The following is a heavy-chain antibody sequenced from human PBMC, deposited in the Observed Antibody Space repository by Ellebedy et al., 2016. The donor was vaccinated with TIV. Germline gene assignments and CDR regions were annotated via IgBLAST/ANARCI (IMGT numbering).Heavy chain of an antibody. V-gene: IGHV3-33*01. Sequence: GESLNISCAASGLAFSRYGLHWTRQAPVQGLVWVAVIWYDGGIKYLADSVKGRFTISRDNFNNTLYLQMNSLRAEDTAVYWCASWDFDYWGQGTLGTVSA. D-gene: IGHD7-27*01. CDR2: IWYDGGIK. CDR1: GLAFSRYG. CDR3: ASWDFDY. J-gene: IGHJ4*02.